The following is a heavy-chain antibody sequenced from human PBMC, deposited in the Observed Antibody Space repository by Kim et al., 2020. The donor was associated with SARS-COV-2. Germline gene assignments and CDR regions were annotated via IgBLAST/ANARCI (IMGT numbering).Heavy chain of an antibody. CDR3: ARHNPVGWGYSGYPDDY. Sequence: ASVKVSCKASGYTFTSYGISWVRQAPGQGLEWMGWISAYNGNTNYAQKLQGRVTMTTDTSTSTAYMELRSLRSDDTAVYYCARHNPVGWGYSGYPDDYWGQGTLVTVSS. CDR2: ISAYNGNT. D-gene: IGHD5-12*01. J-gene: IGHJ4*02. CDR1: GYTFTSYG. V-gene: IGHV1-18*01.